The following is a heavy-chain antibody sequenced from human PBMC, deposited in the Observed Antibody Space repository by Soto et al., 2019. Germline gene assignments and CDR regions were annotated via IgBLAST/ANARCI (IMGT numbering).Heavy chain of an antibody. CDR2: ISYDGDSI. J-gene: IGHJ4*02. D-gene: IGHD6-19*01. Sequence: QSGGSLRLSCAASGFTFRIYTMHWVRQAPGKGLEWVSVISYDGDSIFYTDSVKGRFTISRDNSKNTLYLQMNSLRAEDTAVYYCAAAEQWLADPFDYWGQGTLVTVSS. V-gene: IGHV3-30-3*01. CDR3: AAAEQWLADPFDY. CDR1: GFTFRIYT.